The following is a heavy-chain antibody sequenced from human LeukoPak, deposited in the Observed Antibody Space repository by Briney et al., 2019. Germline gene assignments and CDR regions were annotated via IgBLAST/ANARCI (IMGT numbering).Heavy chain of an antibody. J-gene: IGHJ4*02. CDR1: GGSISSYY. Sequence: PSETLSLTCTVSGGSISSYYWSWIRQPPGKGLEWIGEINHSGSTNYNPPLKSRVTISVDTSKNQFSLKLSSVTAADTAVYYCARGGYDYVWGSYRTSLDYWGQGTLVTVSS. D-gene: IGHD3-16*02. CDR2: INHSGST. CDR3: ARGGYDYVWGSYRTSLDY. V-gene: IGHV4-34*01.